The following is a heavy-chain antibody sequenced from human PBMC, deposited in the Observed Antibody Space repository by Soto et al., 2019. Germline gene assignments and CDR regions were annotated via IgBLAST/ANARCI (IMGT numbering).Heavy chain of an antibody. CDR3: ATWYSSSWYKRSMGMDV. J-gene: IGHJ6*02. CDR2: ISGSGGST. V-gene: IGHV3-23*01. Sequence: GGSLRLSCAASGFTFSSYAMSWVRQAPGKGLEWVSAISGSGGSTYYADSVKGRFTISRDNSKNTLYLQMNSLRAEDTAVYYCATWYSSSWYKRSMGMDVWGQGTTVTVSS. CDR1: GFTFSSYA. D-gene: IGHD6-13*01.